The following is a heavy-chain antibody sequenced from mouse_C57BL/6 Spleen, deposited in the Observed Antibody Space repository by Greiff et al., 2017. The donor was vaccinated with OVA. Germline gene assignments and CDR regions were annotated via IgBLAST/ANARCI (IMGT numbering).Heavy chain of an antibody. V-gene: IGHV2-2*01. D-gene: IGHD2-4*01. Sequence: VKLMESGPGLVQPSQSLSITCTVSGFSLTSYGVHWVRQSPGKGLEWLGVIWSGGSTDYNAAFISRLSISKDNSKSQVFFKMNSLQADDTAIYYCARNRAYYDYDWFAYWGQGTLVTVSA. CDR3: ARNRAYYDYDWFAY. CDR2: IWSGGST. CDR1: GFSLTSYG. J-gene: IGHJ3*01.